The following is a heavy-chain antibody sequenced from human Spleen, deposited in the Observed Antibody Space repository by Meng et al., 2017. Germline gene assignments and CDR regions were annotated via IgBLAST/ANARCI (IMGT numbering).Heavy chain of an antibody. Sequence: QVQLVQSGAEVKKPGASVKVSCKASGYTFSTFDINWVRQAPGQGLEWMGWMKPKSGNTGHAQKLQGRIIMTRNTSISTAYIEFSSLRSEDTAVYYCARGRGWLQPLDYWGQGALVTVSS. D-gene: IGHD5-24*01. CDR3: ARGRGWLQPLDY. J-gene: IGHJ4*02. CDR1: GYTFSTFD. V-gene: IGHV1-8*01. CDR2: MKPKSGNT.